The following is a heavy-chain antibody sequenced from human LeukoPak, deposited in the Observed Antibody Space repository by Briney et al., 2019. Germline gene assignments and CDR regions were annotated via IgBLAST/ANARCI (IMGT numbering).Heavy chain of an antibody. D-gene: IGHD3-22*01. CDR2: MYTGGST. CDR3: ARAPFYYDSSGYPYFDG. J-gene: IGHJ4*02. CDR1: GFTFSRYW. Sequence: GGSLRLSCAASGFTFSRYWMHWVRQAPGKGLEWVSVMYTGGSTYYADSVKGRFTISRDNSKNTLYLQMNSLRAEDTALYYCARAPFYYDSSGYPYFDGWGQGTLVTVSS. V-gene: IGHV3-53*01.